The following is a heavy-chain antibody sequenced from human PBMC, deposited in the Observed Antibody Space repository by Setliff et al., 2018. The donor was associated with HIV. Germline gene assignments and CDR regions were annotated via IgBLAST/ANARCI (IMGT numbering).Heavy chain of an antibody. CDR3: ARALDLRDNGVVYYDRGWMDV. CDR2: IKGDGSKT. Sequence: SLRLSCAASGFTFGSYWMSWVRQAPGQGLEYVAHIKGDGSKTKYVDSVRGRFTISRDNAKKSLYLQMNSLRAEDTAVYYCARALDLRDNGVVYYDRGWMDVWGKGTTVTVSS. V-gene: IGHV3-7*01. CDR1: GFTFGSYW. D-gene: IGHD3-22*01. J-gene: IGHJ6*04.